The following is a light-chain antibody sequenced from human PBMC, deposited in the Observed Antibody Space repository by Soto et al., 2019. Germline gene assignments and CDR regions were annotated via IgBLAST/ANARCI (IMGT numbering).Light chain of an antibody. CDR2: AAS. V-gene: IGKV3-20*01. CDR3: QIYGS. J-gene: IGKJ1*01. Sequence: IDLTQSPGTLSVSPGERATLSCRASQSVGSSYLAWYQQKPGQAPRLLIYAASSRATGIPDRFSGSGSGTDFALTISRLEPEDFAVYFCQIYGSFGQGTKVDIK. CDR1: QSVGSSY.